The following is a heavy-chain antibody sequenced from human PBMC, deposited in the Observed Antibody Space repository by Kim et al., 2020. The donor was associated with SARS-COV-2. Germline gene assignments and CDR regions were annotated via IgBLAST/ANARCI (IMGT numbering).Heavy chain of an antibody. CDR3: ARSPLTIYDCYFDL. J-gene: IGHJ2*01. D-gene: IGHD5-12*01. V-gene: IGHV4-31*02. Sequence: NPSRKGRVTIAVDTSKNQFCLKLSSVTAADTAVYYCARSPLTIYDCYFDLWGRGTLVTVSS.